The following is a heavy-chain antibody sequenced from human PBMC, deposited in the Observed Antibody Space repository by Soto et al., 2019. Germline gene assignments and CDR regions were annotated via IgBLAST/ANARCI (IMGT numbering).Heavy chain of an antibody. CDR1: GFTFSSYS. CDR3: ARGRSGNDRSWFDP. J-gene: IGHJ5*02. D-gene: IGHD3-10*01. Sequence: GGSLRLSCAASGFTFSSYSMNWVRQAPGKGLEWVSSISSSSYIYYADSVKGRFTISRDNAKNSLYLQMNSLRAEDTAVYYCARGRSGNDRSWFDPWGQGTLVTVSS. CDR2: ISSSSYI. V-gene: IGHV3-21*01.